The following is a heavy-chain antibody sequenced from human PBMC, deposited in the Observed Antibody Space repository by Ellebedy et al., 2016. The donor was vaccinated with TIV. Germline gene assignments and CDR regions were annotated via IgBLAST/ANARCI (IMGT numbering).Heavy chain of an antibody. CDR1: GFTFSSYW. CDR2: IKQDGSEK. CDR3: ARLQMTTTFNWFDP. J-gene: IGHJ5*02. Sequence: GESLKISCAASGFTFSSYWMGWVRQTPGKGLEWVANIKQDGSEKYYVDSVKGRFTISRDNAKNSLYLQMNSLRAEDTAVYYCARLQMTTTFNWFDPWGQGTLVTVSS. V-gene: IGHV3-7*03. D-gene: IGHD4-17*01.